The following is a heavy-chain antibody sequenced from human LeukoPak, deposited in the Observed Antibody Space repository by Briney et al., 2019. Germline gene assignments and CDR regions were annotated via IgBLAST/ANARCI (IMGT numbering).Heavy chain of an antibody. CDR1: GFTFSSYS. J-gene: IGHJ5*02. CDR3: VSSGIAAGVGWFDP. V-gene: IGHV4-34*08. Sequence: LRLSCAASGFTFSSYSMNWVRQPPGKGLEWIGEINHSGSTNYNPSLKSRVTISVDTSKNQFSLKLSSVTAADTAVYYCVSSGIAAGVGWFDPWGQGTLVTVSS. D-gene: IGHD6-13*01. CDR2: INHSGST.